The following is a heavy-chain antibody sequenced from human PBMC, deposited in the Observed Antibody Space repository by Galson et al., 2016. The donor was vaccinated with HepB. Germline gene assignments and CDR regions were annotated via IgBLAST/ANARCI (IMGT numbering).Heavy chain of an antibody. V-gene: IGHV3-23*01. J-gene: IGHJ3*01. CDR1: GFSFSSHS. D-gene: IGHD4-11*01. Sequence: SLRLSCAASGFSFSSHSLSWVRQAPGKGLEWVSAISGSGRTTFYADSVKGRITIARDNSENTLSLQMNTLRADDTAVYFCASERPYSVNYHRALDLWGQGATVTVSS. CDR2: ISGSGRTT. CDR3: ASERPYSVNYHRALDL.